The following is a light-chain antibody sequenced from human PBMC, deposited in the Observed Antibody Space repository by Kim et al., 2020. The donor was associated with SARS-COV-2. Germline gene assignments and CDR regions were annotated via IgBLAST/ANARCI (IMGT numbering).Light chain of an antibody. CDR3: QQYYKWPLT. CDR2: GAS. CDR1: QNLSTN. J-gene: IGKJ4*01. V-gene: IGKV3-15*01. Sequence: VSPGERATLSCRASQNLSTNLAWYQQKAGQAPRLVIFGASSRATDIPARFSGSGSGTEFSLTISSLQSEDFAVYFCQQYYKWPLTFGGGTKVDIK.